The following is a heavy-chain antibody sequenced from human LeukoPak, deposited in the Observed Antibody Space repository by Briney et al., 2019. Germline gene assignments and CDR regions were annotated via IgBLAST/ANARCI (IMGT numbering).Heavy chain of an antibody. J-gene: IGHJ4*02. V-gene: IGHV1-18*01. CDR2: ISAYNGNT. CDR1: GYTFTSYG. CDR3: ARAPTILEWLQLQLDY. D-gene: IGHD5-24*01. Sequence: ASVKVSCTASGYTFTSYGISWVRQAPGQGLEWMGWISAYNGNTNYAQKLQGRVTMTTDTSTSTAYMELRSLRSDDTAVYYCARAPTILEWLQLQLDYWGQGTLVTVSS.